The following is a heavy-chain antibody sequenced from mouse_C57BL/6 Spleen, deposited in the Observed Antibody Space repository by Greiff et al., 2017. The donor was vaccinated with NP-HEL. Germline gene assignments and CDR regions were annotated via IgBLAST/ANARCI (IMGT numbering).Heavy chain of an antibody. V-gene: IGHV1-80*01. CDR1: GYAFSSYW. Sequence: VQLQQSGAELVKPGASVKISCKASGYAFSSYWMNWVKQRPGKGLEWIGQIYPGDGDTNYNGKFKGKATLTADKSSSTAYMQLSSLTSEDSAVYFCARGDYYGSSYSAWFAYWGQGTLVTVSA. D-gene: IGHD1-1*01. CDR2: IYPGDGDT. J-gene: IGHJ3*01. CDR3: ARGDYYGSSYSAWFAY.